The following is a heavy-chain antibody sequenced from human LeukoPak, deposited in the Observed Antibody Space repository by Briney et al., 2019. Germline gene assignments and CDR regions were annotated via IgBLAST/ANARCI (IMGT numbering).Heavy chain of an antibody. V-gene: IGHV3-48*01. Sequence: PGGSLRLSCAASGFTFSDYSMHWVRQAPGKGLEWVSYISPGSSTIYYADFAKGRFTISRDDGEKSLYPQMNPLRAEDTAVYYCATQAWRTHGAGGYHDDCWGHGTLVTVSS. CDR3: ATQAWRTHGAGGYHDDC. D-gene: IGHD2-8*01. CDR1: GFTFSDYS. CDR2: ISPGSSTI. J-gene: IGHJ4*01.